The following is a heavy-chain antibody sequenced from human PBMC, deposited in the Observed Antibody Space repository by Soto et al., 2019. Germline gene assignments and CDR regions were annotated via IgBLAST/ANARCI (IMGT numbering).Heavy chain of an antibody. J-gene: IGHJ4*02. CDR2: INSDGSST. CDR3: ARIRSGGAAILYYIDY. V-gene: IGHV3-74*01. Sequence: GGSLRLSCSASVFTFSSYWMHWVRQAPGKGLLWVSRINSDGSSTSYADSVKRRFTISRDNSKNTLYLQMNSLRAEDTAVYYSARIRSGGAAILYYIDYWGQGTLVSVFS. D-gene: IGHD2-2*01. CDR1: VFTFSSYW.